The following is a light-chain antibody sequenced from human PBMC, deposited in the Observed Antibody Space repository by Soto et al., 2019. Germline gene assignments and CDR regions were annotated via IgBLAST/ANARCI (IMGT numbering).Light chain of an antibody. Sequence: EIVLPQPPATLSLSPGERATLSCRASQGVSSYLAWYQQKPGQAPRLLIYDASNRATGIPARFSGSGSGTDFTLTISSLEPEDFAVYYCQQRSNWPLTFGGGTKVEIK. V-gene: IGKV3-11*01. J-gene: IGKJ4*01. CDR2: DAS. CDR1: QGVSSY. CDR3: QQRSNWPLT.